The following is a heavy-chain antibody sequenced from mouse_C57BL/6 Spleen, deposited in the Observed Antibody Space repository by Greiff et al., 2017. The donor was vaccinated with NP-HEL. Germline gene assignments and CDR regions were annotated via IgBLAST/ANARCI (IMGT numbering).Heavy chain of an antibody. Sequence: EVMLVESGGGLVKPGGSLKLSCAASGFTFSDYGMHWVRQAPEKGLEWVAYISSGSSTIYYADTVKGRFTISRDNAKNTLFLQMTSLRSEDTAMYYCARNDGYYVAYWGQGTLVTVSA. V-gene: IGHV5-17*01. CDR3: ARNDGYYVAY. D-gene: IGHD2-3*01. CDR1: GFTFSDYG. CDR2: ISSGSSTI. J-gene: IGHJ3*01.